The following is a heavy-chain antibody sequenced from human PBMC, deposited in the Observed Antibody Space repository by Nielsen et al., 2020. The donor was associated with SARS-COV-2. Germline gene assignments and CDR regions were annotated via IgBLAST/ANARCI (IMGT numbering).Heavy chain of an antibody. Sequence: SETLSLTCAVSGDSVSSHDWRTWVRQSPGKGLEWIGEVSHSGSTNYNPSLKSRVTLSMDKSKNQFSLRLTSVSAADTAVYFCARGDLVVVPSPLLGLGPIFYYFCLDVWGKGTTVIVSS. D-gene: IGHD2-2*02. CDR3: ARGDLVVVPSPLLGLGPIFYYFCLDV. CDR2: VSHSGST. CDR1: GDSVSSHDW. V-gene: IGHV4-4*02. J-gene: IGHJ6*03.